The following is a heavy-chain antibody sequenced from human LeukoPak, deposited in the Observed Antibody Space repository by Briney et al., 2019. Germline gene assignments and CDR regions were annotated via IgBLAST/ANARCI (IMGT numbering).Heavy chain of an antibody. CDR2: IYSAGST. J-gene: IGHJ4*02. CDR3: ARNIPVTRWGY. D-gene: IGHD2-21*01. CDR1: GFTVSNNY. V-gene: IGHV3-66*01. Sequence: GGSLRLSCAASGFTVSNNYMTWVRQAPGKGLEWVSLIYSAGSTYYADSVKGRFTISRDNSKNTVYLQMNSLRAEDTAVYYCARNIPVTRWGYWGQGTLVTVSS.